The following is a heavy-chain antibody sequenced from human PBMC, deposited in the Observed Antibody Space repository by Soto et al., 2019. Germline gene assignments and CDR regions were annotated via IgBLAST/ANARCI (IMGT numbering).Heavy chain of an antibody. CDR1: GGTFSSYA. Sequence: SVKVSCKASGGTFSSYAISWVRQAPGQGLEWMGGIIPIFGTANYAQKFQGRVTITADESTSTAYMELSSLRSEDTAVYYCARALDYYDSSGNKYYFDYWGQGTLVTVS. V-gene: IGHV1-69*13. J-gene: IGHJ4*02. CDR2: IIPIFGTA. D-gene: IGHD3-22*01. CDR3: ARALDYYDSSGNKYYFDY.